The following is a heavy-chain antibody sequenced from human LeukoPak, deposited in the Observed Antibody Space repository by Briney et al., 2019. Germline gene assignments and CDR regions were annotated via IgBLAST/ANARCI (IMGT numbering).Heavy chain of an antibody. D-gene: IGHD2-15*01. CDR1: GGTFSNYA. CDR3: AREGLGGGSFMFDY. V-gene: IGHV1-69*13. J-gene: IGHJ4*02. CDR2: IIPISGTA. Sequence: SVKVSCKASGGTFSNYAISWVRQAPGQGLEWMGGIIPISGTANYAQKLQDRVTITADASTSTAYMELSSLRSEDTAVYYCAREGLGGGSFMFDYWGQGTLVTVSS.